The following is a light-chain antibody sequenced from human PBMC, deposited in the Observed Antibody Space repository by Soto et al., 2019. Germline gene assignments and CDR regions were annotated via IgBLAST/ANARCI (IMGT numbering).Light chain of an antibody. CDR1: QNINRY. CDR3: QQYNSYPRT. J-gene: IGKJ1*01. CDR2: DSS. V-gene: IGKV1-5*01. Sequence: DIQMTQSPSTLSEFVGDTVTITCRASQNINRYLAWYQQKPGKAPKLLIYDSSTLERGVPSRFNGSGSATAFTLTISSLQPEDFATYYCQQYNSYPRTFGQGTKVDIK.